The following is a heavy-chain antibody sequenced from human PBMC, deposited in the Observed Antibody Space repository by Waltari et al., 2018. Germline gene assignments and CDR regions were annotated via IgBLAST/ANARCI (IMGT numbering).Heavy chain of an antibody. CDR3: AKDGKYYDFWSGYLDY. Sequence: EVQLVESGGGLVHAGSYLRLSCAACGLTFDDYAMLCVRPDPGKGLEWVSGISCNSGSIGYADSVKGRFTISRDNAKNSLYLQMNSLRAEDTALYYCAKDGKYYDFWSGYLDYWGQGTLVTVSS. D-gene: IGHD3-3*01. CDR1: GLTFDDYA. CDR2: ISCNSGSI. J-gene: IGHJ4*02. V-gene: IGHV3-9*01.